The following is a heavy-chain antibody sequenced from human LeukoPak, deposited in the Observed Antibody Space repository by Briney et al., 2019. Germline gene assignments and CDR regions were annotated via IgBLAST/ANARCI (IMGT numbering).Heavy chain of an antibody. D-gene: IGHD3-3*01. J-gene: IGHJ6*03. Sequence: ASVKVSCKASGYTFTSYGISWVRQAPGQGLEWMGWISAYNGNTNFAQKLQGRVTMTTDSSTGTAYMELRSLRSDDTAVYYCARAVWSGYSAPYYYYYMDVWGKGTTVTVSS. CDR2: ISAYNGNT. CDR3: ARAVWSGYSAPYYYYYMDV. V-gene: IGHV1-18*01. CDR1: GYTFTSYG.